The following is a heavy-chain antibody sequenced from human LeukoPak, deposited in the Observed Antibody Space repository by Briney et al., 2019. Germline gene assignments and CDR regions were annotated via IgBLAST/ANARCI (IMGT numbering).Heavy chain of an antibody. CDR2: IYTSGST. J-gene: IGHJ6*03. CDR3: ARGVTRLGYYYYYMDV. CDR1: GGSISSYY. Sequence: SETLSLTCTVSGGSISSYYWSWIRQPAGKGLEWIGRIYTSGSTNYNPSLKSRVTTSVDTSKNQFSLKLSSVTAADTAVYYCARGVTRLGYYYYYMDVWGKGTTVTVSS. D-gene: IGHD6-6*01. V-gene: IGHV4-4*07.